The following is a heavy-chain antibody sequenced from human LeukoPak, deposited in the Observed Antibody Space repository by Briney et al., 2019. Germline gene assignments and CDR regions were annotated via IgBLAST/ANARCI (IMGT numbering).Heavy chain of an antibody. CDR2: FDPEDGET. V-gene: IGHV1-24*01. D-gene: IGHD2-21*02. CDR1: GYTLTELS. Sequence: ASVKVSCKVSGYTLTELSMHWVRQAPGKGLEWMGGFDPEDGETIYAQKFQGRVTMTEDTSTDTAYMELSSLRSEDTAVYYCATDLLYCGGDCYPRFDPWGQGTLVTVSS. J-gene: IGHJ5*02. CDR3: ATDLLYCGGDCYPRFDP.